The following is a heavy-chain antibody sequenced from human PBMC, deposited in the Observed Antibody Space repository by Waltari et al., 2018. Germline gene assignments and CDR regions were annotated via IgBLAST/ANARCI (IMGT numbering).Heavy chain of an antibody. D-gene: IGHD3-10*01. Sequence: QLQLQESGPGLVKPSETLSLTCTVSGGSISSSSYYWGWIRQPPGKGLEWIGSIYYSGSTYYNPSLKSRVTISVDTSKNQFSLKLSSVTAADTAVYYCARAVVQGVIYFDYWGQGTLVTVSS. CDR3: ARAVVQGVIYFDY. V-gene: IGHV4-39*07. CDR2: IYYSGST. CDR1: GGSISSSSYY. J-gene: IGHJ4*02.